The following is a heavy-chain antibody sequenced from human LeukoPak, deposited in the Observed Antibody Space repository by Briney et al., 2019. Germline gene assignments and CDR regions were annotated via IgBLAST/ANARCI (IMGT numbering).Heavy chain of an antibody. Sequence: GGSLRLSCAASGFTFSSYAMHWARQAPGKGLEWVAVISYDGSNKYYADSVKGRFTISRDNSKNTLYLQMNSLRAEDTAVYYCARDNDSSGYRWDYWGQGTLVTVSS. V-gene: IGHV3-30-3*01. CDR3: ARDNDSSGYRWDY. D-gene: IGHD3-22*01. CDR1: GFTFSSYA. J-gene: IGHJ4*02. CDR2: ISYDGSNK.